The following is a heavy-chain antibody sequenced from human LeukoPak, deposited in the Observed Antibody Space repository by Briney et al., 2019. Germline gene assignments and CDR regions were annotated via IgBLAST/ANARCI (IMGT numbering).Heavy chain of an antibody. D-gene: IGHD1-26*01. J-gene: IGHJ4*02. CDR1: GFTFSSYG. CDR3: ARDDVGATNFDY. CDR2: IWYDGSNK. V-gene: IGHV3-33*01. Sequence: GRSLRLSCAASGFTFSSYGMHWVRQAPGKGLEWVAVIWYDGSNKYYADSVKGRFTISRDNSKNTLYLQMNSLRAEDTAVYYCARDDVGATNFDYWGQGTLVTVSS.